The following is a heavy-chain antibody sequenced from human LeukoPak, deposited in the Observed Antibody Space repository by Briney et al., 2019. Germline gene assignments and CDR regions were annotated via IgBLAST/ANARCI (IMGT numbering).Heavy chain of an antibody. J-gene: IGHJ6*02. D-gene: IGHD4-23*01. V-gene: IGHV4-59*01. Sequence: SQTLSLTCTVSGGSISNYYWSWIRQPPGKGLEWIGYIHYSGSTNYNPSLKSRVTISVDTSKNQLSLKLTSMTAADTAVYYCARELGATVVNYGMDVWGQGTTVTVSS. CDR1: GGSISNYY. CDR3: ARELGATVVNYGMDV. CDR2: IHYSGST.